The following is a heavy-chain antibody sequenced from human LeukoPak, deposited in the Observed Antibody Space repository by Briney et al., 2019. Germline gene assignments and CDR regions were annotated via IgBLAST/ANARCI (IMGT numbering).Heavy chain of an antibody. D-gene: IGHD3-10*01. J-gene: IGHJ6*04. CDR3: ARGSRFGELPAGGMDV. V-gene: IGHV3-33*01. CDR2: IWYDGSNK. Sequence: PGRSLRLSCAASGLTFSSYGMHWVRQAPGKGLEWVAVIWYDGSNKYYADSVKGRFTISRDNSKNTLYLQMNSLRAEDTAVYYCARGSRFGELPAGGMDVWGKGTTVTVSS. CDR1: GLTFSSYG.